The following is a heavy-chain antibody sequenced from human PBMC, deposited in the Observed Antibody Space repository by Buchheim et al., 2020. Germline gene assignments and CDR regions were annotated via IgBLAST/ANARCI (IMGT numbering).Heavy chain of an antibody. J-gene: IGHJ6*02. D-gene: IGHD3-10*01. V-gene: IGHV4-30-4*07. CDR1: GGSISSGGYS. Sequence: QVQLQESGPGLVKPSQTLSLTCAVSGGSISSGGYSWSWIRQPPGKGLGWIGYIYYSGSTYYNPSLKRRVTISVDTSKNQFSLKLSSVTAADTAVYYCARGLHGSGSRYGMDVWGQGTT. CDR2: IYYSGST. CDR3: ARGLHGSGSRYGMDV.